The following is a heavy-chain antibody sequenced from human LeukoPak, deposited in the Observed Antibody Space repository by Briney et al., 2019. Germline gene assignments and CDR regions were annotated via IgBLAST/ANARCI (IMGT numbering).Heavy chain of an antibody. CDR2: TSSSTSYI. CDR1: GFTFSSYN. CDR3: ARTSTRDGYRYFDY. V-gene: IGHV3-21*01. J-gene: IGHJ4*02. Sequence: GGSLRLSCAASGFTFSSYNMNWVRQAPGTGLEWVSSTSSSTSYIYYADSLQGRFTISRDNAKNSLYLQTNSLRAEDTAVYYCARTSTRDGYRYFDYWGQGTLVTVSS. D-gene: IGHD5-24*01.